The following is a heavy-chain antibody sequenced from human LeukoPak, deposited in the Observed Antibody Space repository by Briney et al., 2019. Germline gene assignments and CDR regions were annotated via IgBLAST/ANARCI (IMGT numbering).Heavy chain of an antibody. CDR1: GGSISSSSYY. CDR2: IYYSGST. V-gene: IGHV4-61*01. J-gene: IGHJ4*02. CDR3: ARESSSWSRGFDY. Sequence: KTSETLSLTCTVSGGSISSSSYYWGWIRQPPGKGLEWIGYIYYSGSTNYNPSLKSRVTISVDTSKNQFSLKLSSVTAADTAVYYCARESSSWSRGFDYWGQGTLVTVSS. D-gene: IGHD6-13*01.